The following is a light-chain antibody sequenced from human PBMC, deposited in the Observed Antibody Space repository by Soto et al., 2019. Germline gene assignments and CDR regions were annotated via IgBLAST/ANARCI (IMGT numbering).Light chain of an antibody. V-gene: IGLV1-44*01. J-gene: IGLJ2*01. CDR1: SSNIGGNI. CDR3: AAWDDSLNGVV. Sequence: QSVLTQPPSASGTPGQRVTISCCGSSSNIGGNIVNWYQQLPGTAPKLLIFGNDQRPSWVPDRFSGSKSGTSASLAISGLQSEDEANYYCAAWDDSLNGVVFGGGTKVTVL. CDR2: GND.